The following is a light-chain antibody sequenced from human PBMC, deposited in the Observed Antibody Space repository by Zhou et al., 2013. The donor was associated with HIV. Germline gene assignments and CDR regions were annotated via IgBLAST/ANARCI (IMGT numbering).Light chain of an antibody. Sequence: DIQMTQSPSSLSASVGDRVTITCRASQGINNSLAWFQQKPGKAPKSLMYVVSSLQSGVPSKFSGSGSGTDFTLTISSLQPEDVATYYCQKYNSAPRTFGQGTKVEIK. CDR3: QKYNSAPRT. J-gene: IGKJ1*01. CDR2: VVS. CDR1: QGINNS. V-gene: IGKV1-16*02.